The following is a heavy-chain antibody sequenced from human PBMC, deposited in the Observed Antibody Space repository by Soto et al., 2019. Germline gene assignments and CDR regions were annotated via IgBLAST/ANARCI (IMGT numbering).Heavy chain of an antibody. V-gene: IGHV1-3*01. CDR3: VRRHVSATGIDWFDP. CDR1: GYTFTSYG. Sequence: ASVKVSCKASGYTFTSYGIHWVRQAPGQRLEWMGWINAANGDTKYSPKFQGRVTITRDTSASTAYMELSSLRSEDTAVYYCVRRHVSATGIDWFDPWGQGSLVTVSS. J-gene: IGHJ5*02. CDR2: INAANGDT. D-gene: IGHD6-13*01.